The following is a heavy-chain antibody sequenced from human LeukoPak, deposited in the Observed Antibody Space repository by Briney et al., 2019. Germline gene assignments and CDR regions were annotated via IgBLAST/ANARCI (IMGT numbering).Heavy chain of an antibody. CDR2: IRSKAYGGTT. CDR3: TREGIVGATTLDY. D-gene: IGHD1-26*01. CDR1: GFTFGDYA. J-gene: IGHJ4*02. Sequence: GGSLRLSCTASGFTFGDYAMSWFGQAPGKGLEGVGFIRSKAYGGTTEYAASVKGRFTISRDDSKSIAYLQMNSLKTEDTAVYYCTREGIVGATTLDYWGQGTLVTVSS. V-gene: IGHV3-49*03.